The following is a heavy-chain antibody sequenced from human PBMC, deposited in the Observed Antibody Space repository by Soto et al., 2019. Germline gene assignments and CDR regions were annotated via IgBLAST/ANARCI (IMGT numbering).Heavy chain of an antibody. Sequence: QVPLVQSGAEVKKPGASVKVSCKASGYIFPDYYVHWVRQAPGEGLEWMGRINPNGGGTNYAQKFEGWVTMTTDTSISTAYMELSRLNFDDTAVYYCARGEQLVHFDSWGQGTLVTVSS. J-gene: IGHJ4*01. V-gene: IGHV1-2*04. CDR2: INPNGGGT. CDR1: GYIFPDYY. D-gene: IGHD6-6*01. CDR3: ARGEQLVHFDS.